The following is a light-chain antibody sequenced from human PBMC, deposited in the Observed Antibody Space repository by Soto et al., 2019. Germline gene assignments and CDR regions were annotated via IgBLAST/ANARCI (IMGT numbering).Light chain of an antibody. V-gene: IGKV3-11*01. Sequence: EIVLTQSPATLSLSPGERATLSCRASQSVSSYLAWYQQKPGQAPRLLIYDASNRATGIPARFSGSGSGTDLTLTISSLEPEDFAVYCCQQRSNWPPVYTFGQGTKLEIK. CDR3: QQRSNWPPVYT. CDR1: QSVSSY. CDR2: DAS. J-gene: IGKJ2*01.